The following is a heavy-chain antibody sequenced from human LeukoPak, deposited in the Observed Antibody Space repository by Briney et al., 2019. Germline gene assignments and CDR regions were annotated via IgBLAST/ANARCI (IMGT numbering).Heavy chain of an antibody. D-gene: IGHD2-21*01. CDR1: GFTFSSYS. V-gene: IGHV3-21*04. CDR2: ISSSSSYI. CDR3: AKDFRIGYSAHFDY. Sequence: GGSLRLSCAASGFTFSSYSMNWVRQAPGKGLEWVPSISSSSSYIYYADSVKGRFTISRDNAKNSLYLQMDSLRGEDTAVYYCAKDFRIGYSAHFDYWDQGALVTVSS. J-gene: IGHJ4*02.